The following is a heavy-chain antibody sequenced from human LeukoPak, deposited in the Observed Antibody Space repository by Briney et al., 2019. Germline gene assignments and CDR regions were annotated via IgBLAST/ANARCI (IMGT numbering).Heavy chain of an antibody. CDR3: ARGAHKRDDYGGFFDY. Sequence: GGSLRLSCAASGFTFSSYGMHWVRQAPGKGLEWVAFIRYDGSNKYYADSVKGRFTISRDNSKNTLYLQMNSLKIEDTALYYCARGAHKRDDYGGFFDYWGQGTLVTVSS. V-gene: IGHV3-30*02. CDR2: IRYDGSNK. CDR1: GFTFSSYG. D-gene: IGHD4-23*01. J-gene: IGHJ4*02.